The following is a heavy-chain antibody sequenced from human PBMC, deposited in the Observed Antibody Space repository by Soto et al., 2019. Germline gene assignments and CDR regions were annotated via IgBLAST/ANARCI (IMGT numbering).Heavy chain of an antibody. J-gene: IGHJ4*02. V-gene: IGHV3-33*01. CDR2: IWYDGSNK. Sequence: QVQLVESGGGVVQPGRSLRLSCAASGFTFSSYGMHWVRQAPGKRLEWVAVIWYDGSNKYYADSVKGRFTISRDNSKNTLYLQMNSLRAEDTAVYYCARVGDSSSSSDYWGQGTLVTVSS. CDR1: GFTFSSYG. D-gene: IGHD6-6*01. CDR3: ARVGDSSSSSDY.